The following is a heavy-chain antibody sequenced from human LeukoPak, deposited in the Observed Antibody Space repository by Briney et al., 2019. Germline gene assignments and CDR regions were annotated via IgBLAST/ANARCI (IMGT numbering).Heavy chain of an antibody. CDR2: ISPYNGNT. V-gene: IGHV1-18*01. CDR3: ARAGPGSAWYFDY. Sequence: GASVKVSCKASGYDFTSVGITWVRRAPGQGLEWMGWISPYNGNTRYAQKFQGRVAMTTDTSTTTAYMELRGLRFNDTAVYYCARAGPGSAWYFDYWGQGTLVTVSS. CDR1: GYDFTSVG. J-gene: IGHJ4*02. D-gene: IGHD6-19*01.